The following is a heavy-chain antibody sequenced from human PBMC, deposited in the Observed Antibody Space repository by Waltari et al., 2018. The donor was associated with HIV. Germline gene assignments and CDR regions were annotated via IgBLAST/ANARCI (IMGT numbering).Heavy chain of an antibody. CDR2: TMYSGST. CDR3: ARHDGTSYYFGSDMNPRPFSFWFAS. J-gene: IGHJ5*01. V-gene: IGHV4-39*01. Sequence: QLLLQESGPGLVRPSETLSLTCTVTGPSISSRRYYWGWVRQPPGKGLEWIVSTMYSGSTKNNPTLKSRVAISVDTSRNQFSLNLTSVTAADTALYYCARHDGTSYYFGSDMNPRPFSFWFASWGQGILVTVSS. CDR1: GPSISSRRYY. D-gene: IGHD3-10*01.